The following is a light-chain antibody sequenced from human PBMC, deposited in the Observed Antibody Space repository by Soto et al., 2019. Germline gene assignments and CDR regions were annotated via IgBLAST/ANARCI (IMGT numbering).Light chain of an antibody. CDR2: EGS. Sequence: QSALTQPAPVSGSPGQSITSSCTGTSSDGGSYNLVSWYQQHPGKAPKLMIYEGSKRPSGVSNRFSGSKSGNTASLTISGLQAEDEADYYCCSYAGSSTYVFGTGTKVTVL. CDR1: SSDGGSYNL. V-gene: IGLV2-23*01. CDR3: CSYAGSSTYV. J-gene: IGLJ1*01.